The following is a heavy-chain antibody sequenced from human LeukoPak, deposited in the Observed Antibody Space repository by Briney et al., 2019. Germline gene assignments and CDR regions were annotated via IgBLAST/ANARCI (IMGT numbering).Heavy chain of an antibody. D-gene: IGHD2-2*01. CDR1: GFTFSSYW. CDR2: IKQDGSEK. CDR3: ARERGGPYCSSTSCYWEPFDY. V-gene: IGHV3-7*01. Sequence: GGSLRLSCAASGFTFSSYWMSWVRQAPGKGLGWVANIKQDGSEKYYVDSVKGRFTISRDNAKNSLYLQMNSLRAEDTAVYYCARERGGPYCSSTSCYWEPFDYWGQGTLVTVSS. J-gene: IGHJ4*02.